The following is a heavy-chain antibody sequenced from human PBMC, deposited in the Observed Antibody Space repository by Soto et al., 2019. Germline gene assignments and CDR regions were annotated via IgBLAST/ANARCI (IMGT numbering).Heavy chain of an antibody. Sequence: LSLTCAVYGGPFSGYDWSWIRQPPGKGLEWIGEINHSGSTNYNPSLKSRVTISVDTSKNQFSLKLSSVTAADTAVYYCARRPYSSSSYNWFDPWGQGTLVTVSS. D-gene: IGHD6-6*01. CDR1: GGPFSGYD. V-gene: IGHV4-34*01. J-gene: IGHJ5*02. CDR3: ARRPYSSSSYNWFDP. CDR2: INHSGST.